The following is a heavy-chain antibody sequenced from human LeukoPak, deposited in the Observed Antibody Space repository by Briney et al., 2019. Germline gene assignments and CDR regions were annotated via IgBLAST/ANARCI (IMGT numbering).Heavy chain of an antibody. J-gene: IGHJ4*02. CDR1: GFTFSSYS. Sequence: GGSLRLSCAASGFTFSSYSMNWVRQAPGKGLEWVSSISSSSSYIYYADSVKGRFTIPRDNAKNSLYLQMNSLRAEDTAVYYCARDRPYDILTGYTPNGVDYWGQGTLVTVSS. D-gene: IGHD3-9*01. V-gene: IGHV3-21*01. CDR3: ARDRPYDILTGYTPNGVDY. CDR2: ISSSSSYI.